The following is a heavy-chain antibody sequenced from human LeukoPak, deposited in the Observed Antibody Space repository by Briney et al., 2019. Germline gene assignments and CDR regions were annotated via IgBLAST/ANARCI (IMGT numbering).Heavy chain of an antibody. CDR2: ISYDGSNK. CDR3: VKVGKYYGSGSYKYFYGMDV. Sequence: PGGSLRLSCAASGFTFSSYAMHWVRQAPGKGLEWVAVISYDGSNKYYADSVKGRFTISRDNSKNTLYLQMSSLRAEDTAVYYCVKVGKYYGSGSYKYFYGMDVWGKGTTVTVSS. J-gene: IGHJ6*04. D-gene: IGHD3-10*01. CDR1: GFTFSSYA. V-gene: IGHV3-30*04.